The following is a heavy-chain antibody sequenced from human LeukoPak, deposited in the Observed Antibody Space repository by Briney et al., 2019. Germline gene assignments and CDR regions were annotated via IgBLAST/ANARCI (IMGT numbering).Heavy chain of an antibody. CDR3: ARDPHYYDSSGEQAFDI. Sequence: SETLSFTCTVSGGSISSGDYYWSWIRQPPGKGLEWIGYIYYSGSTYYNPSLKSRVTISVDTSKNQFSLKLSSVTAADTAVYYCARDPHYYDSSGEQAFDIWGQGTMVTVSS. V-gene: IGHV4-30-4*01. J-gene: IGHJ3*02. CDR1: GGSISSGDYY. D-gene: IGHD3-22*01. CDR2: IYYSGST.